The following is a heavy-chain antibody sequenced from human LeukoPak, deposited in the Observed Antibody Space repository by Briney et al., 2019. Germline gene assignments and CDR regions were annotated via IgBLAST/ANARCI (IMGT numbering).Heavy chain of an antibody. CDR2: MNPNSGNT. CDR3: ARDHPGYCSGGSCYPTRYYYYGMDV. Sequence: ASVKVSCKASGYTFTSYDIDWVRQATGQGLEWMGWMNPNSGNTAYAQKFQGRVTMTRNTSISTAYMELSSLRSEDTAIYYCARDHPGYCSGGSCYPTRYYYYGMDVWGQGTTVTVSS. D-gene: IGHD2-15*01. J-gene: IGHJ6*02. CDR1: GYTFTSYD. V-gene: IGHV1-8*01.